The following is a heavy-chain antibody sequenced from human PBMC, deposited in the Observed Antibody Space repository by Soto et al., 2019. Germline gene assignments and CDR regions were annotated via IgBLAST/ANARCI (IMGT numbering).Heavy chain of an antibody. CDR1: GFSLNTSAVG. D-gene: IGHD4-17*01. J-gene: IGHJ4*02. CDR3: AHRNPGYGDFDA. Sequence: QITLKESGPPLVKPTQTLTLTCTFSGFSLNTSAVGVAWIRQPPGKALEWLALIYWDDDKRYSPSLKSRLTITKDTSKNQVVLTMTNMDPVDTATYFCAHRNPGYGDFDAWGQGTLVTVSS. CDR2: IYWDDDK. V-gene: IGHV2-5*02.